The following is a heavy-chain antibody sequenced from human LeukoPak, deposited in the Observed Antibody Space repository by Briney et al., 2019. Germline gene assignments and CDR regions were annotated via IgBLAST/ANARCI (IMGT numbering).Heavy chain of an antibody. J-gene: IGHJ4*02. V-gene: IGHV1-46*03. CDR1: GYTFTSYY. D-gene: IGHD6-19*01. CDR3: ARETAVAGGFDY. CDR2: INPSGGST. Sequence: ASVKVSCRASGYTFTSYYMHWVRQAPGQGLEWMGIINPSGGSTSYAQKFQGRVTMTRDTSTSTVYMELSSLRSEDTAVYYCARETAVAGGFDYWGQGTLVTVSS.